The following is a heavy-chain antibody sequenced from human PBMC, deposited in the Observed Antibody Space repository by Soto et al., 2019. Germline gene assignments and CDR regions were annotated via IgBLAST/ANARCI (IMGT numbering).Heavy chain of an antibody. V-gene: IGHV3-23*01. CDR3: AP. Sequence: GRSIRHYCSTSGSTIISQARIRARPAPGKGLEWVSAISGSGGSTYYADSVEGRFTISRDNSKNTLNLQMNSLRAEDTAVYYCAPWG. CDR2: ISGSGGST. J-gene: IGHJ5*02. CDR1: GSTIISQA.